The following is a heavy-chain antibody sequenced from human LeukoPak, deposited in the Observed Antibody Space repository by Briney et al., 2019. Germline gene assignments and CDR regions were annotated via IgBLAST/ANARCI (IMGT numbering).Heavy chain of an antibody. V-gene: IGHV3-23*01. D-gene: IGHD3-22*01. CDR2: ISGSGGST. CDR3: AKGHGDASGYYYFDS. J-gene: IGHJ4*02. Sequence: PGGSLRLSCAASGFTFSSYGMYWVRQAPGKGLEWVSAISGSGGSTYYADSVKGRFTISRDNSKNTLYLQMNSLRVEDTAVYYCAKGHGDASGYYYFDSWGQGTLVTVSS. CDR1: GFTFSSYG.